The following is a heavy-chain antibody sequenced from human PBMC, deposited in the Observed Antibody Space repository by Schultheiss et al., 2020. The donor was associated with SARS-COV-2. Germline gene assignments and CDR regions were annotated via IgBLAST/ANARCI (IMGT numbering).Heavy chain of an antibody. D-gene: IGHD3-3*01. CDR2: IKQDGSEK. CDR1: GFTFTTYW. Sequence: GESLKISCAASGFTFTTYWMSWVRQAPGKGLEWVANIKQDGSEKYYVDSVKGRFTISRDNAKNTLYLQMNSLRAEDTAVYYCARDAYYDFWSGYVGFDPWGQGTLVTVSS. CDR3: ARDAYYDFWSGYVGFDP. V-gene: IGHV3-7*01. J-gene: IGHJ5*02.